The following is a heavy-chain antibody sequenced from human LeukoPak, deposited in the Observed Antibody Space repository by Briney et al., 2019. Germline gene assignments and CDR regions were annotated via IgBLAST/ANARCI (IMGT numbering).Heavy chain of an antibody. Sequence: ETGAYIDGGGTITYYAAFEEGRFTISRDNAKNSVDLQMDSLRAEDTAVYYCARDRGYGSGYYFDNWGQGTLVTVSS. CDR2: IDGGGTIT. V-gene: IGHV3-11*04. D-gene: IGHD3-3*01. J-gene: IGHJ4*02. CDR3: ARDRGYGSGYYFDN.